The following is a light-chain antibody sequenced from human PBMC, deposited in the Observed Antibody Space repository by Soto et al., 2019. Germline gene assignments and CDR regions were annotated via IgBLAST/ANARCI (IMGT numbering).Light chain of an antibody. V-gene: IGKV3-20*01. CDR3: QHYGTSPTWT. J-gene: IGKJ1*01. Sequence: DIVLTQSPGTLSLSPGERATLSCRASQSVSSSYLAWYQQKPGQAPRLLIYGASSRATGIPDRFSGDGSGTDFTLTISRLEPEDFVVYYCQHYGTSPTWTFGQGIKVEVK. CDR2: GAS. CDR1: QSVSSSY.